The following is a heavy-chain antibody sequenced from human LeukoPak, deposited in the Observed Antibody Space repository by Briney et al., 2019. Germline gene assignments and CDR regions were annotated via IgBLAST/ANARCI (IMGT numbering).Heavy chain of an antibody. D-gene: IGHD3-10*01. Sequence: GGSLRLSCAASGFTFSSYAMSWVRQAPGKGLECVANIKEDGREKYYVDSVKGRFTISRDNAKNSLYLQMSSLRAEDTAVYYCARGGRPDYWGQGTLVTVSS. CDR1: GFTFSSYA. CDR2: IKEDGREK. V-gene: IGHV3-7*01. J-gene: IGHJ4*02. CDR3: ARGGRPDY.